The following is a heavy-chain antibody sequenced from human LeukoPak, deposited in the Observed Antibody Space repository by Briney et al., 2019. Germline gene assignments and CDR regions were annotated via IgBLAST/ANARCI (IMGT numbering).Heavy chain of an antibody. Sequence: SETLSLTCAVYGGSFSTYYWSWIRQPPGKGLEWIGEINHSGSTNYNPSLKSRVTISVDTSKNQFPLKLSSVTAADTAVYYCARGGFYCGGDCYDDYWGQGTLVTVSS. CDR2: INHSGST. J-gene: IGHJ4*02. CDR3: ARGGFYCGGDCYDDY. V-gene: IGHV4-34*01. D-gene: IGHD2-21*02. CDR1: GGSFSTYY.